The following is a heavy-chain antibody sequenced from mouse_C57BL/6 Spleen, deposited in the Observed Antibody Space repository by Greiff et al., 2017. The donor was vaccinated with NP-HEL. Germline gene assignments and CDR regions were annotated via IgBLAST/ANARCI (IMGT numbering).Heavy chain of an antibody. V-gene: IGHV1-53*01. Sequence: QVQLQQPGTELVKPGASVKLSCKASGYTFTSYWMHWVKQRPGQGLEWIGNINPSNGGTNYNEKFKSKATLTVDKSSSTAYMQLSSLTSEDSAVYYCARCEFITTVVATSDYAMDYWGQGTSVTVSS. J-gene: IGHJ4*01. CDR1: GYTFTSYW. CDR2: INPSNGGT. D-gene: IGHD1-1*01. CDR3: ARCEFITTVVATSDYAMDY.